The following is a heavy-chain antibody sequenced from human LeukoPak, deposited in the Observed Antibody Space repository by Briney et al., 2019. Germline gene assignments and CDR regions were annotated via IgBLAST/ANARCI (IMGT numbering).Heavy chain of an antibody. J-gene: IGHJ4*02. V-gene: IGHV3-23*01. CDR1: GFTFSNYV. CDR2: ISGSGGST. Sequence: PGGSLRLSCAASGFTFSNYVMSWVRQAPGKGLEWVSEISGSGGSTHYTDSVKGRFTISRDNSKNTLYLQMSSLRAEDTAVYYCARHGERPSFPLDYWGQGTLVTVSS. D-gene: IGHD3-10*01. CDR3: ARHGERPSFPLDY.